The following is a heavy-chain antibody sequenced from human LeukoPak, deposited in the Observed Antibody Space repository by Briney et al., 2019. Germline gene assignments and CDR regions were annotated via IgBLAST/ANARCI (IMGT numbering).Heavy chain of an antibody. CDR3: ARDNVSGRGEVANWFDP. V-gene: IGHV1-69*05. D-gene: IGHD6-19*01. J-gene: IGHJ5*02. Sequence: SVKVSCKASGGTFSSYAISWVRQAPGQGLEWMGGIIPIFGTANYAQKFQGRVTITTDESTSTAYMELSSLRSEDTAVYYCARDNVSGRGEVANWFDPWGQGTLVTVSS. CDR2: IIPIFGTA. CDR1: GGTFSSYA.